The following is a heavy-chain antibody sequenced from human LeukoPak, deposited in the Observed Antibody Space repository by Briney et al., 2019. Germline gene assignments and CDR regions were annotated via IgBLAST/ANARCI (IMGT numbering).Heavy chain of an antibody. J-gene: IGHJ4*02. CDR1: EFTFSSEW. CDR3: AARPLMPPRFDY. V-gene: IGHV3-7*03. CDR2: IKGDGSEK. Sequence: GGSLRLSCAASEFTFSSEWMSWVRQAPGKGLEWVATIKGDGSEKYYVDSVKGRFTISRDNAKNSLYLQMNSLRAEDTAIYYCAARPLMPPRFDYWGQGTLVTVSS. D-gene: IGHD2-2*01.